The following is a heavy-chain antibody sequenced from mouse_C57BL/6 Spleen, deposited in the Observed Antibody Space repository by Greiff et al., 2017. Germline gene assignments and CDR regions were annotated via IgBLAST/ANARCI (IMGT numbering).Heavy chain of an antibody. CDR2: ISDGGSYT. Sequence: EVQLVESGGGLVKPGGSLKLSCAASGFTFSSYAMSWVRQTPEKRLEWVATISDGGSYTYYPDNVKGRFTISSDNAKNNLYQQMSHLKSEDTAMYYCAREWASYYGSAPLDYWGQGTTLTVSS. CDR1: GFTFSSYA. D-gene: IGHD1-1*01. V-gene: IGHV5-4*01. J-gene: IGHJ2*01. CDR3: AREWASYYGSAPLDY.